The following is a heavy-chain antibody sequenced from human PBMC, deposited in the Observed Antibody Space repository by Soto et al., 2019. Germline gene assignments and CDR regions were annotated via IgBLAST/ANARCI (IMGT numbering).Heavy chain of an antibody. CDR1: GDTLSSYA. Sequence: XSVKVSCKASGDTLSSYAVSWVRQAPGQGLEWMGGIIPIFGTANYAQKFQGRVTITADESTSTAYMELSSLRSEDTAVYYCASPTVIRSYYYYGMDVWGQGTTVTVSS. D-gene: IGHD4-17*01. J-gene: IGHJ6*02. CDR3: ASPTVIRSYYYYGMDV. V-gene: IGHV1-69*13. CDR2: IIPIFGTA.